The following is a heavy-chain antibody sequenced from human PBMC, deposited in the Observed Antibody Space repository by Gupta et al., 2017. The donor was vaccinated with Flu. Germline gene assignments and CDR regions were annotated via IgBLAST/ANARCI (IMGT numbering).Heavy chain of an antibody. Sequence: EVQLVESGGGLVQPGGSLRLSCAASGLTFSSYWMHWVRQAPGKGLVCVSRINSDGSSTSYADSVKGRFTISRDNAKNTLYLQMNSLRAEDTAVYYCARAGVRENLDYWGQGTLVTVSS. J-gene: IGHJ4*02. CDR2: INSDGSST. D-gene: IGHD3-10*01. V-gene: IGHV3-74*01. CDR3: ARAGVRENLDY. CDR1: GLTFSSYW.